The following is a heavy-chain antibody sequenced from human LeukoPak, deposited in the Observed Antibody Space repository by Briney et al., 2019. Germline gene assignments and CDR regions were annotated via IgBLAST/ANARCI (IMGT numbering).Heavy chain of an antibody. CDR1: GFSFSDYN. D-gene: IGHD3-10*01. V-gene: IGHV3-21*01. J-gene: IGHJ6*03. Sequence: PGGSLRLSCTASGFSFSDYNMNWVRQAPGKGLEWVSSISSSTTYMYYADSVRGRFTISRDNAKKSLYLQMSSLRAEDTAVYYCARDDGSGSYANFYYYYYMDVWGKGTTVTVSS. CDR3: ARDDGSGSYANFYYYYYMDV. CDR2: ISSSTTYM.